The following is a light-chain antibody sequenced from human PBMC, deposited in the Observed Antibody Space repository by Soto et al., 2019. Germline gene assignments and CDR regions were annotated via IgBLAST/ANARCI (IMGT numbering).Light chain of an antibody. V-gene: IGKV3-15*01. Sequence: EIVMTQSPATLSVSPGERATLSCRASQSVSSNLAWYQQKPGQAPRLLIYYASTRATGIPARFSGSGSGTEFTLTISSLQSEDFAVYCCQQYNSWPRGTFGPGTKVDIK. CDR2: YAS. J-gene: IGKJ3*01. CDR1: QSVSSN. CDR3: QQYNSWPRGT.